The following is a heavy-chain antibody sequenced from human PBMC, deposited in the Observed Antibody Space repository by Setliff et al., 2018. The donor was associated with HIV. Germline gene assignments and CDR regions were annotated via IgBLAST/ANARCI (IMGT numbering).Heavy chain of an antibody. D-gene: IGHD3-22*01. CDR3: ARHGHFYDSSSSDAFDI. V-gene: IGHV4-59*08. J-gene: IGHJ3*02. Sequence: SETLSLTCTVSGGSISSDYWSWIRQPPGKGLEWIGYVYHSGSTNYNPTLKSRVTISVDTSKNQFSMKLRSVTAADTAVYYCARHGHFYDSSSSDAFDIWGHGTMVTVSS. CDR2: VYHSGST. CDR1: GGSISSDY.